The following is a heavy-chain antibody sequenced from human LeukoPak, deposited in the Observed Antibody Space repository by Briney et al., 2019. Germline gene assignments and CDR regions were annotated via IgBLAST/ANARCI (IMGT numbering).Heavy chain of an antibody. Sequence: PGGSLRLSCAASGFTFSDYYMSWIRQAPGKGLEWVSAISGSGGNTYYADSVKGRFTISRDNSKNTLYLQMNSLRAEDTAVYYCAKDQGVVVVPAAKDYWGQGTLVTVSS. V-gene: IGHV3-23*01. CDR2: ISGSGGNT. J-gene: IGHJ4*02. D-gene: IGHD2-2*01. CDR3: AKDQGVVVVPAAKDY. CDR1: GFTFSDYY.